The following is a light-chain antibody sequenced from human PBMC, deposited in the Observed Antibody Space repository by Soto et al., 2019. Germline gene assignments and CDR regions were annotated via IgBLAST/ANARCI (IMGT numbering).Light chain of an antibody. V-gene: IGKV3-20*01. CDR2: GAS. J-gene: IGKJ1*01. CDR3: QQYGSSPT. CDR1: QSVSSSY. Sequence: EIVLTQSPGTLSLSPGERATLSCRASQSVSSSYLAWYQQKPGQAPRLLIYGASTRATGIPDRFSGSGSGTDFTLTISRLEPEDFEVYYCQQYGSSPTFGQGTKVEFK.